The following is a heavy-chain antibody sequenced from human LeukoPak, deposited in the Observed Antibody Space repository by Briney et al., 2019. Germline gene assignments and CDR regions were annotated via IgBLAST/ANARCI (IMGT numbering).Heavy chain of an antibody. CDR3: ARAGYGDPHFDF. D-gene: IGHD4-17*01. CDR2: IWYDGSNK. V-gene: IGHV3-33*01. J-gene: IGHJ4*02. CDR1: GFTFSNYG. Sequence: PGGSLRLPCAASGFTFSNYGMHWVRQAPGKGLEWVAAIWYDGSNKYYGDSVKGRFTISRGNSKNTLYLQMNSLRAEDTAAYYCARAGYGDPHFDFWGQGTLVTVSS.